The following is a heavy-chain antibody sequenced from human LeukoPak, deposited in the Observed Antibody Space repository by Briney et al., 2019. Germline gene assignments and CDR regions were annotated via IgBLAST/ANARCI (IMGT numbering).Heavy chain of an antibody. CDR1: GFTFSSYA. D-gene: IGHD5-18*01. Sequence: GGSLRLSCAASGFTFSSYAMSWVRQAPGKGLEWVSAISGSGGSTTYADSVKGRFTISRDNAKKNLYLQMNSLRAEDTAVYYCARGEGGYSYGSLDYWGQGTLVTVSS. J-gene: IGHJ4*02. CDR3: ARGEGGYSYGSLDY. CDR2: ISGSGGST. V-gene: IGHV3-23*01.